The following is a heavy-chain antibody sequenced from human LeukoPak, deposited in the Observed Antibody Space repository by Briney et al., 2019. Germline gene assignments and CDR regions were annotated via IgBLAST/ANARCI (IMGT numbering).Heavy chain of an antibody. CDR1: GFTFGSYA. J-gene: IGHJ6*02. V-gene: IGHV3-23*01. CDR3: ARTIAQYSNTWLYFYYGLDV. D-gene: IGHD1-7*01. Sequence: GGSLRLSCEASGFTFGSYAMYWVRQAPGKGLEWVAGIFGSGGSAHYADSVKGRFTISRDNSKSTLYLQMSSLRAEDTAVYYCARTIAQYSNTWLYFYYGLDVWGQGTTVTVAS. CDR2: IFGSGGSA.